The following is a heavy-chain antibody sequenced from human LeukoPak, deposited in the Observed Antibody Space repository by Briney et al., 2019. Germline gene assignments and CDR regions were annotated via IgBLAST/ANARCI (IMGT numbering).Heavy chain of an antibody. J-gene: IGHJ4*02. Sequence: GGALTLSCAASGCTFSRYSMNWVRQAPGEGREGLSSISSSSSYIYYADSVKGRFTISRDNAKNSLYLQINSLRAEDTAVYYCARDQASGSYFYWGQGTLVTVSS. D-gene: IGHD1-26*01. V-gene: IGHV3-21*01. CDR1: GCTFSRYS. CDR3: ARDQASGSYFY. CDR2: ISSSSSYI.